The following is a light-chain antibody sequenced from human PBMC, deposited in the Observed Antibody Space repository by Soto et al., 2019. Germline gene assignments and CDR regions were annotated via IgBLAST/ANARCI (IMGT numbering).Light chain of an antibody. V-gene: IGKV1-12*01. Sequence: DIQMTQSPSSVSASVGDRVTITCRASQVISTLLAWYQQKPGKAPNLLIHTTSSLQSGVPSRFSGSGSGTDFTLTISSLQPEDFATYYCQQANSFPLTFGGGTKVEIK. CDR2: TTS. CDR3: QQANSFPLT. J-gene: IGKJ4*01. CDR1: QVISTL.